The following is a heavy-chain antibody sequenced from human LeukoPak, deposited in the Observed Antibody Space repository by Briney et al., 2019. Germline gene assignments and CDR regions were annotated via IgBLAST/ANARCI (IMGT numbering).Heavy chain of an antibody. CDR3: ARRSSSWSTLFDY. CDR1: GYTFTDXA. CDR2: INTGKGNT. J-gene: IGHJ4*02. D-gene: IGHD6-13*01. Sequence: ASVKVSCKASGYTFTDXAMHWVRQAPGERLEXMXWINTGKGNTKYSQKFQGRVTITMDTSASTAYMELSSLRSEDTAVYYCARRSSSWSTLFDYWGQGTLVTVSS. V-gene: IGHV1-3*04.